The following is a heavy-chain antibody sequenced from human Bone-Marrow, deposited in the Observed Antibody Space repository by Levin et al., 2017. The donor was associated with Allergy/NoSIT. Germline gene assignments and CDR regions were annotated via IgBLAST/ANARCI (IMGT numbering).Heavy chain of an antibody. CDR3: ARRPPDDYGDYGAFDI. CDR2: IYYSGST. CDR1: GGSISSSSYY. V-gene: IGHV4-39*01. J-gene: IGHJ3*02. D-gene: IGHD4-17*01. Sequence: SSETLSLTCTVSGGSISSSSYYWGWIRQPPGKGLEWIGSIYYSGSTYYNPSLKSRVTISVDTSKNQFSLKLSSVTAADTAVYYCARRPPDDYGDYGAFDIWGQGTMVTVSS.